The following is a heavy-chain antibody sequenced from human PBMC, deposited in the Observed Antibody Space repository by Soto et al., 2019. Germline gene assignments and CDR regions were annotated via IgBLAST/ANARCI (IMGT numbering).Heavy chain of an antibody. D-gene: IGHD6-19*01. CDR1: GFTFSSYG. V-gene: IGHV3-33*01. Sequence: GGSLRFSCAASGFTFSSYGMHWVRQAPGKGLEWVAVIWYDGSNKYYADSVKGRFTISRDNSKNTLYLQMNSLRAEDTAVYYCARGYGYSSGWYAYWGQGTLVTVSS. J-gene: IGHJ4*02. CDR2: IWYDGSNK. CDR3: ARGYGYSSGWYAY.